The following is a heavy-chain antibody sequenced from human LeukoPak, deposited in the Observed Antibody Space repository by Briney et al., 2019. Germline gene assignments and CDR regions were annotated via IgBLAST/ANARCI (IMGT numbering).Heavy chain of an antibody. CDR2: INTISGGT. CDR1: GYTFTGYY. J-gene: IGHJ4*02. V-gene: IGHV1-2*02. Sequence: ASVNVSCKASGYTFTGYYMHWVRQAPGQGLEWIGWINTISGGTNYAQKFQGRVTMTRDTSISTAYMELSRLRSDDTAVYYCAALLDYYDSSGYFDYWGQGTLVTVSS. CDR3: AALLDYYDSSGYFDY. D-gene: IGHD3-22*01.